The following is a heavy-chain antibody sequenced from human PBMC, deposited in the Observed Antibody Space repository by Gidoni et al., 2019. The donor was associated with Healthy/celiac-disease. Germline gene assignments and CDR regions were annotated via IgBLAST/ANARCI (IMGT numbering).Heavy chain of an antibody. CDR3: AKDNEISGWYWGWFDP. D-gene: IGHD6-19*01. CDR1: GFTFSRYA. CDR2: ISGSGGST. J-gene: IGHJ5*02. V-gene: IGHV3-23*01. Sequence: EVQLLESGGGLVQPGGSLRLSCAASGFTFSRYAMSWVRQAPGKGLEWVSAISGSGGSTDYADSVKGRFTISRDNSKNTLYLQMNSLRAEDTAVYYCAKDNEISGWYWGWFDPWGQGTLVTVSS.